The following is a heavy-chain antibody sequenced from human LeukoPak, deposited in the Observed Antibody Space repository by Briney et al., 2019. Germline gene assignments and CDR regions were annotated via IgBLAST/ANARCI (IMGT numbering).Heavy chain of an antibody. V-gene: IGHV3-11*04. CDR2: IRSSGTTI. D-gene: IGHD6-19*01. J-gene: IGHJ4*02. CDR3: ARDSESWTVTGPRFDY. Sequence: GGSLRLSCAASGFTFSDYYMSWIRQAPGKGLEWVSYIRSSGTTIYYAVSVKGRFTISRDNAKNSLYLQMNSLRVEDTAVYYCARDSESWTVTGPRFDYWGQGTLVTVSS. CDR1: GFTFSDYY.